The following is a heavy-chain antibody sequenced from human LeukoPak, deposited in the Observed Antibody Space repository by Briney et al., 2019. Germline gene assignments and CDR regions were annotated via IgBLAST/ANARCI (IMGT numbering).Heavy chain of an antibody. V-gene: IGHV1-18*01. J-gene: IGHJ5*02. D-gene: IGHD6-19*01. Sequence: GASVKVSCKASGYTFTSYGIAWVGQAPGQGLEWLEWISTYIDKTRDAQKLQARVTLSIDTSTNTAYMELRSLKSDDTAVYYCARSKKAGVGVAGTGYFFDPWGQGTLVTVSS. CDR1: GYTFTSYG. CDR2: ISTYIDKT. CDR3: ARSKKAGVGVAGTGYFFDP.